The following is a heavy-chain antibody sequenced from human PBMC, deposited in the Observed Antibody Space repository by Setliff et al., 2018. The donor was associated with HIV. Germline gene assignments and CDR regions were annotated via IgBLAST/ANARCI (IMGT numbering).Heavy chain of an antibody. Sequence: ASVTVSCKVYGYTLSELSIHWVRQAPGKGLEWMGYFDPQDGETVYAQKFQGRVTMTRDTSISTAYMELSRLRSDDTAVYYCAVLVGQLVPRYWGQGTLVTVSS. J-gene: IGHJ4*02. CDR1: GYTLSELS. CDR2: FDPQDGET. D-gene: IGHD6-6*01. CDR3: AVLVGQLVPRY. V-gene: IGHV1-24*01.